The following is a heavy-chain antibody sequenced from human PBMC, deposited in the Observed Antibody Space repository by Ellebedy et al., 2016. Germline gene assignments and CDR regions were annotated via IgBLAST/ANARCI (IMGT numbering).Heavy chain of an antibody. CDR1: GYSFGNYW. V-gene: IGHV5-51*01. D-gene: IGHD3-10*01. CDR2: IYPRDSDT. CDR3: AIYGGLDV. Sequence: GESLKISCKASGYSFGNYWIGWVRQMPGKGLEWMGVIYPRDSDTRYSPSFQGHVTISADTSTSTAYLQWTSLKASDSAMYYCAIYGGLDVWGNGTTVTVSS. J-gene: IGHJ6*04.